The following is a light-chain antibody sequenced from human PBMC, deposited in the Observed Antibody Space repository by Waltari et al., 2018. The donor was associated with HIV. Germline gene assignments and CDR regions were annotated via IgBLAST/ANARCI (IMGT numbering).Light chain of an antibody. J-gene: IGKJ4*01. CDR3: QQRHSWPLS. CDR2: DAS. Sequence: EITLTQSPVDLSLSPGDRATLSCRANLTIVNCLGWYQQRPGQSPSLIIYDASKMVTGVPFRFSGSGSGTDFSLIINNIQPEDAALYYCQQRHSWPLSFGGGTKV. CDR1: LTIVNC. V-gene: IGKV3-11*01.